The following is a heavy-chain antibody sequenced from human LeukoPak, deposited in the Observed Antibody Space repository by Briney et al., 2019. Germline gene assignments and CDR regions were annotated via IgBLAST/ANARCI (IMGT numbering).Heavy chain of an antibody. D-gene: IGHD3-10*01. CDR1: GFTFDDYG. CDR3: ARANITMVRGVITYYGMDV. Sequence: RSGGSLRLSCAASGFTFDDYGMSWVRQAPGKGLEWVSGINWNGGGTGYADSVKGRFTISRDNAKNSLYLQMNSLRAEDTALYYCARANITMVRGVITYYGMDVWGQGTTVTVSS. V-gene: IGHV3-20*04. CDR2: INWNGGGT. J-gene: IGHJ6*02.